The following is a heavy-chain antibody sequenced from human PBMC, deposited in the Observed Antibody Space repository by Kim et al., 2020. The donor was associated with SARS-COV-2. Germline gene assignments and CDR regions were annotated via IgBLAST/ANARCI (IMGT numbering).Heavy chain of an antibody. CDR2: INPNSGGT. CDR1: GYTFTGYY. CDR3: AREGERTDFWSGYIRVYYGMDV. D-gene: IGHD3-3*01. V-gene: IGHV1-2*06. J-gene: IGHJ6*02. Sequence: ASVKVSCKASGYTFTGYYMHWVRQAPGQGLEWMGRINPNSGGTNYAQKFQGRVTMTRDTSISTAYMELSRLRSDDTAVYYCAREGERTDFWSGYIRVYYGMDVWGQGTTVTVSS.